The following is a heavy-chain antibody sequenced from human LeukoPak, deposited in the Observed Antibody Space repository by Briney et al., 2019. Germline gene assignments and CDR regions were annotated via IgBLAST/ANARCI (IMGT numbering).Heavy chain of an antibody. CDR3: ARSPGYSYGPANAFDI. CDR2: IIPIFGTA. D-gene: IGHD5-18*01. CDR1: GGTFSSYA. V-gene: IGHV1-69*05. J-gene: IGHJ3*02. Sequence: EASVKVSCKASGGTFSSYAISWVRQAPGQGLEWMGGIIPIFGTANYAQKFQGRVTITTDESTSAAYMELSSLRSEDTAVYYCARSPGYSYGPANAFDIWGQGTMVTVSS.